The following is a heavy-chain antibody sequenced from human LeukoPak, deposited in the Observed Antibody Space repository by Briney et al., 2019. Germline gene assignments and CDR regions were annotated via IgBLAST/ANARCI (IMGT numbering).Heavy chain of an antibody. CDR2: ISYDGRKQ. CDR3: AREYYYDSSGYGDY. D-gene: IGHD3-22*01. CDR1: GFTFSSHG. V-gene: IGHV3-33*05. Sequence: GGSLRLSCAASGFTFSSHGMHWVRQAPGKGLEWVAVISYDGRKQYYADSVKGRFTISRDNSKNTLYLQMNSLRAEDTAVYYCAREYYYDSSGYGDYWGQGTLVTVSS. J-gene: IGHJ4*02.